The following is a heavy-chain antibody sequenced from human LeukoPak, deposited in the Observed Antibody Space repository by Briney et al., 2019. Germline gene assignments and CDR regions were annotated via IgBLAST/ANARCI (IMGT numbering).Heavy chain of an antibody. CDR2: IYYSGST. CDR3: ARDVYDFWSGYKNWFDP. Sequence: SETLSLTCTVSGGSISSSSYYWGWIRQPPGKGLEWIGSIYYSGSTYYNPSLKSRVTISVDTSKNQFSLKLSSVTAADTAVYYCARDVYDFWSGYKNWFDPWGQGTLVTVSS. D-gene: IGHD3-3*01. V-gene: IGHV4-39*07. J-gene: IGHJ5*02. CDR1: GGSISSSSYY.